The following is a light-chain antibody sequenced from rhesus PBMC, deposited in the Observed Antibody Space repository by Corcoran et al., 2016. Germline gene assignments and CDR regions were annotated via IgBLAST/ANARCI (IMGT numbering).Light chain of an antibody. Sequence: DIQMTQSPSSLSASVGDRVTITCGASQGISNWLAWYTQKPGKAPKLLIYRASNLETGVQSRFSGRGSGTDFTLTISSLQPEDIATYYCQQHDNSPLTFGGGTKVELK. CDR2: RAS. CDR3: QQHDNSPLT. J-gene: IGKJ4*01. CDR1: QGISNW. V-gene: IGKV1-69*01.